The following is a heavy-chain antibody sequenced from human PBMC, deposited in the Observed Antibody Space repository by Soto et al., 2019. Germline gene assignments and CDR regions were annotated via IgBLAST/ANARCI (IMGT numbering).Heavy chain of an antibody. CDR3: ARAEKSRNYYGSVTNSH. J-gene: IGHJ4*02. Sequence: SETLSLTCSVSGDSMTTNDWWSWVRQPPGKGLEWIGEIDHSGSTNYNPSLESRVTILIDTSKNQFSLRLTSVTAADTAVYFCARAEKSRNYYGSVTNSHWGQGTLVTVSS. CDR2: IDHSGST. D-gene: IGHD3-10*01. CDR1: GDSMTTNDW. V-gene: IGHV4-4*02.